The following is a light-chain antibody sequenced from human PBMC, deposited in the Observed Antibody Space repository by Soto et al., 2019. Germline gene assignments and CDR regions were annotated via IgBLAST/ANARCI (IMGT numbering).Light chain of an antibody. CDR1: QAVNSW. CDR3: QQSNNHPIS. Sequence: DNQLTQSPSSISASVGDRVTITCRASQAVNSWLAWFQQKPGMAPKLVIYDVSSLQSGVPSRFSGSGSGTEFTLTIPSLQPEDFATYYCQQSNNHPISFGQGTRLEIK. CDR2: DVS. J-gene: IGKJ5*01. V-gene: IGKV1-12*01.